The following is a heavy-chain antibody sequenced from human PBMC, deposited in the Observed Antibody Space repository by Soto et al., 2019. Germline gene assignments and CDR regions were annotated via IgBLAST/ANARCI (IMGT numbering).Heavy chain of an antibody. J-gene: IGHJ5*02. Sequence: ASVKVSCKTSGYTFTSYGITWVRQAPGQGLEWMGWITTDKGKTTYAQKFQGRVTMTTDTSTSTAYMELRSLRSEDTAVYYCARGASDYDILTGYYRPWWFDPWGQGTQVTV. CDR3: ARGASDYDILTGYYRPWWFDP. CDR1: GYTFTSYG. CDR2: ITTDKGKT. D-gene: IGHD3-9*01. V-gene: IGHV1-18*01.